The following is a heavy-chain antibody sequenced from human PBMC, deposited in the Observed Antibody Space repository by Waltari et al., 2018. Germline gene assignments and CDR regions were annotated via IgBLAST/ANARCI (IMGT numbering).Heavy chain of an antibody. CDR2: INPSGGST. CDR1: GYTFTSYY. Sequence: QVQLVQSGAEVKKPGASVKVSCKASGYTFTSYYMHWVRQAPGQGLEWMGIINPSGGSTSYAQKFQGRVTMTRDTSTSTVYMELSSLRSEDTAVYYCARVGTLGGRGSYGAFDIWGQGTMVTVSS. J-gene: IGHJ3*02. V-gene: IGHV1-46*01. CDR3: ARVGTLGGRGSYGAFDI. D-gene: IGHD1-26*01.